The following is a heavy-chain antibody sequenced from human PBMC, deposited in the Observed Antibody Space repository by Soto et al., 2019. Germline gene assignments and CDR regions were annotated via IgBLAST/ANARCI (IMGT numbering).Heavy chain of an antibody. Sequence: SETLSLTCAVYGGSFSCYYWSWIRQPPGKGLEWIGEINHSGSTNYNPSLKSRVTISVDTSKNQFSLKLSSVTAADTAVYYCAXGRVGTMVRGVRYYFDYWGPGTLVTVSS. CDR1: GGSFSCYY. V-gene: IGHV4-34*01. D-gene: IGHD3-10*01. CDR2: INHSGST. J-gene: IGHJ4*02. CDR3: AXGRVGTMVRGVRYYFDY.